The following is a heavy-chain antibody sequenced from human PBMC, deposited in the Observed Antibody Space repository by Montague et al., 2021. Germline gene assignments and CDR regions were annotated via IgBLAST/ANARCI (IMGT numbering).Heavy chain of an antibody. Sequence: SLRLSCAASGFTFSAYGMTWVRQAPGKGLEWVAVIHYGGAIYADSVKGRFTISRDDSKNMLYLQMNSLRAEDTALYYCVKGHSRLDYWGQGTLVTVSS. V-gene: IGHV3-23*03. D-gene: IGHD6-13*01. CDR3: VKGHSRLDY. CDR1: GFTFSAYG. CDR2: IHYGGAI. J-gene: IGHJ4*02.